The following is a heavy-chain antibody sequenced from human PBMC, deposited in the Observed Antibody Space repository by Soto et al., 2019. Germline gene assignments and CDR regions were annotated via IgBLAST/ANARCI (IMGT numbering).Heavy chain of an antibody. CDR1: GYTFTSYG. V-gene: IGHV1-18*01. Sequence: QVQLVQSGAEVKKPGASVKVSCKASGYTFTSYGISWVRQAPGQGLEWMGWISAYNGNTNYAQKLQGRSTMTTDTSTSTAYRELRSLRSDDTAVYYCARVGDFTAYLSSWFDPWGQGTLVTVSS. D-gene: IGHD5-18*01. CDR3: ARVGDFTAYLSSWFDP. CDR2: ISAYNGNT. J-gene: IGHJ5*02.